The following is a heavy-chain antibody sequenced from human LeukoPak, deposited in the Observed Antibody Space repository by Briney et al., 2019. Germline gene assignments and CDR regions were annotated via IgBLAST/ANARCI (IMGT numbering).Heavy chain of an antibody. CDR1: GGSFSGYY. J-gene: IGHJ4*02. Sequence: SETLSLTCAVYGGSFSGYYWSWIRQPPGKGLEWIGEINHSGSTNYYPSLKSRVTISVDTSKNQFSLKLSSVTAADTAVYYCANLEYSSSWGLFDYWGQGTLVTVSS. D-gene: IGHD6-6*01. V-gene: IGHV4-34*01. CDR3: ANLEYSSSWGLFDY. CDR2: INHSGST.